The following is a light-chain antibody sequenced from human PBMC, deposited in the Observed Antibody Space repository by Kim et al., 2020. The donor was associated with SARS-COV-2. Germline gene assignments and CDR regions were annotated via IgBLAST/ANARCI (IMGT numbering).Light chain of an antibody. CDR3: QQNDNWPLT. CDR2: GVS. V-gene: IGKV3-15*01. CDR1: QSVSSN. Sequence: EIVMTQSPATLSVSPGERATLSCRASQSVSSNYLAWYQQKPGQPPRLLIYGVSTRATGIPARFSGSGSGTDFTLTISSLQSEDFAVYYCQQNDNWPLTFGGGTKVDIK. J-gene: IGKJ4*02.